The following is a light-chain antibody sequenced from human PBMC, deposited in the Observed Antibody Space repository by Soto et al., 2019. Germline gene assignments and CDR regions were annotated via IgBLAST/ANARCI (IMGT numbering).Light chain of an antibody. CDR3: QVWDGRSDHFV. Sequence: SYELTQPPSVSVAPGQTARITCGANNIGDQSVHWYQLKPGQAPVLVVYEDNDRPSGIPERFSGSNSGNTATLTTNRVEAGDEADYYCQVWDGRSDHFVFGTGTKVTVL. V-gene: IGLV3-21*02. J-gene: IGLJ1*01. CDR1: NIGDQS. CDR2: EDN.